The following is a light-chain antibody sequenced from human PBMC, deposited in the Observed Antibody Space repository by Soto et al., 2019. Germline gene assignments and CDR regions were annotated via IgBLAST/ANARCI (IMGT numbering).Light chain of an antibody. V-gene: IGKV1-39*01. Sequence: DIQMTQSPSSLSASVGDRVTITCRASLRIRNDLGWYQHKPGKAPKRLIYAASSLQSGVPSRFSGSGSGTDFTLTISSLQPEDFATYYCQQSYSTPPITFGQGTRLEIK. J-gene: IGKJ5*01. CDR3: QQSYSTPPIT. CDR1: LRIRND. CDR2: AAS.